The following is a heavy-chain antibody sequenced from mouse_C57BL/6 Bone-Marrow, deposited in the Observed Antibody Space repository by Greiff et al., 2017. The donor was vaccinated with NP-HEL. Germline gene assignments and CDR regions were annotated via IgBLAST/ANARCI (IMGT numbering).Heavy chain of an antibody. CDR1: GFSLTSYG. Sequence: QVQLQQSGPGLVQPSQCLSITCTVSGFSLTSYGVHWVRQSPGKGLEWLGVIWSGGSTDYNAAFISRLSISKDNSKSQVFFKMNSLQADDTAIYYCAIYYGNYHYYAMDYWGQGTSVTVSS. D-gene: IGHD2-1*01. V-gene: IGHV2-2*01. CDR2: IWSGGST. J-gene: IGHJ4*01. CDR3: AIYYGNYHYYAMDY.